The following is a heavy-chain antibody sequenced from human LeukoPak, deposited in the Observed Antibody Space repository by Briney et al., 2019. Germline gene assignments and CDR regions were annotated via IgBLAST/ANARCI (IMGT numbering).Heavy chain of an antibody. J-gene: IGHJ5*02. CDR3: VKSDRPDYADFGLGS. Sequence: PGGSLRLSCAASGFTVSSNYMSWVRQAPGKGLEWVSSIYSGGSRDYADSVKGRFTISRDNSKNTLYLQMSSLRAEDTAVYYCVKSDRPDYADFGLGSWGQGTLVTVSS. CDR1: GFTVSSNY. V-gene: IGHV3-53*05. D-gene: IGHD4-17*01. CDR2: IYSGGSR.